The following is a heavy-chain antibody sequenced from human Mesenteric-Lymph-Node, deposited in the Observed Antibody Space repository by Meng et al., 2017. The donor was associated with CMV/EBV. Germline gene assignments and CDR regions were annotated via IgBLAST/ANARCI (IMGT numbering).Heavy chain of an antibody. CDR1: GFTFSDYG. J-gene: IGHJ3*02. D-gene: IGHD2-2*01. CDR3: AKEYCSSTSCFYEAIDI. CDR2: ISWNSGSI. V-gene: IGHV3-NL1*01. Sequence: GESLKISCTGSGFTFSDYGMHWVRQSPGKGLEWVSGISWNSGSIGYADSVKGRFTISRDNSKNTLFLQMNSLRAEDTAVYYCAKEYCSSTSCFYEAIDIWGQGTMVTVSS.